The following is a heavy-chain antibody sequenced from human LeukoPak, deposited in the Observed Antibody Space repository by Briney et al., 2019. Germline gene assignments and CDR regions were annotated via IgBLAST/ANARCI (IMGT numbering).Heavy chain of an antibody. Sequence: SGPTLVNPTQTLTLTCTLSGFSLSTSGMYVSWIRQPPGKALEWLARIDWDDAKYYSPSLKTRLTISKDTSKNQVVLTMTNMDPVDTATYYCARMRRYSSSWYPTDYWGQGTLVTVSS. CDR3: ARMRRYSSSWYPTDY. J-gene: IGHJ4*02. V-gene: IGHV2-70*11. CDR1: GFSLSTSGMY. D-gene: IGHD6-13*01. CDR2: IDWDDAK.